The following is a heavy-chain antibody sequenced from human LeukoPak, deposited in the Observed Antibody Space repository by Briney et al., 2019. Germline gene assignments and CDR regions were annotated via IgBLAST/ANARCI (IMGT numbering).Heavy chain of an antibody. Sequence: GGSLRLSCAASGFTFSSYTMNWVRQAPGKGLEWVSYISSSSSYIYYADSVKGRFTISRDNAENSLYLQMNSLRAEDTAVYYCARGHRSSAGTADYWGQGTLVTVSS. CDR1: GFTFSSYT. J-gene: IGHJ4*02. D-gene: IGHD6-13*01. CDR2: ISSSSSYI. V-gene: IGHV3-21*01. CDR3: ARGHRSSAGTADY.